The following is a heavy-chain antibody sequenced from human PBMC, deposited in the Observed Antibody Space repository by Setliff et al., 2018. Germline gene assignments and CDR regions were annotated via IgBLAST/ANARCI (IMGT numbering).Heavy chain of an antibody. D-gene: IGHD4-4*01. CDR2: IRGSGAI. CDR3: AKDTGYYFDY. J-gene: IGHJ4*02. V-gene: IGHV3-23*01. Sequence: PGGSLRLSCAASGFTFSSYAMSWVRQAPGKGLEWVSVIRGSGAISYADSVKGRFTVSRDNSKNTLYLQMNSLRGEDTAVYYCAKDTGYYFDYWGQGTLVTVSS. CDR1: GFTFSSYA.